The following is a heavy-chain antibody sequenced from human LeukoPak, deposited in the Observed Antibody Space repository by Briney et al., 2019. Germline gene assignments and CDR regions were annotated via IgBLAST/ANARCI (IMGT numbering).Heavy chain of an antibody. Sequence: PGGSLRLSCAVSGFTVSSNNMNWVRQAPGKGLEWVSVIYTDVSTYYADSVKGRFTISRDTSKNTLYLQMNSLRAEDTAIYYCARVIYGDTSGSGYFDSWGQGTLVTVSS. CDR2: IYTDVST. D-gene: IGHD4-23*01. J-gene: IGHJ4*02. V-gene: IGHV3-53*01. CDR3: ARVIYGDTSGSGYFDS. CDR1: GFTVSSNN.